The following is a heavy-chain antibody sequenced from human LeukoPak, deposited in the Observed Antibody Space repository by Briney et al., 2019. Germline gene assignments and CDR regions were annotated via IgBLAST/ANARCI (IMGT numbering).Heavy chain of an antibody. V-gene: IGHV1-2*02. Sequence: ASVKVSCKASGYTFTGYYMHWVRQAPGQGLEWMGWINPNSGGTNYAQKFQGRVTMTRDTSISTAYMELSRLRSDDTAVYYCARAVGDYVWGSYRYEFDYWGQGTLVTVSS. CDR3: ARAVGDYVWGSYRYEFDY. CDR1: GYTFTGYY. CDR2: INPNSGGT. J-gene: IGHJ4*02. D-gene: IGHD3-16*02.